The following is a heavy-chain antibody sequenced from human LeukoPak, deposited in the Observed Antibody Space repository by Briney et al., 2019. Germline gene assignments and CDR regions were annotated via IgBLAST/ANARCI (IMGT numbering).Heavy chain of an antibody. CDR1: GYSFTSYW. V-gene: IGHV5-51*01. Sequence: GESLKISCKGSGYSFTSYWIGWVRQMPGKGLEWMGIIYPGDSDTRYSPSFQGQVTISADKSISTAYLQWSSLKASDTAMYYCARRPFHYDSSGYLPPNAFDIWGQGTMVTVSS. CDR3: ARRPFHYDSSGYLPPNAFDI. D-gene: IGHD3-22*01. CDR2: IYPGDSDT. J-gene: IGHJ3*02.